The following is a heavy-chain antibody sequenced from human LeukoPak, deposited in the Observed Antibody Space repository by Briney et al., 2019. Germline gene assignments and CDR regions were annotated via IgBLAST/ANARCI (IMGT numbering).Heavy chain of an antibody. J-gene: IGHJ6*03. CDR3: ARDLILQYRLGYMDV. CDR1: GYSISSGYY. CDR2: IYHSGST. Sequence: SETLSLTCTVSGYSISSGYYWGWIRQPPGKGLEWIGSIYHSGSTYYNPSLKSRVTISEDTSKNQFSLKLSSVTAADTAVYYCARDLILQYRLGYMDVWGKGTTVTVSS. D-gene: IGHD4-11*01. V-gene: IGHV4-38-2*02.